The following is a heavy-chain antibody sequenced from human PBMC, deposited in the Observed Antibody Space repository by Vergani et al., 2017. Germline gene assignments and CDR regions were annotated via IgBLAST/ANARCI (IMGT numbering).Heavy chain of an antibody. CDR1: GGSISSSSYY. J-gene: IGHJ6*02. CDR2: IYYSGST. Sequence: QLQLQESGPGLVKPSETLSLTCTVSGGSISSSSYYWGWIRQPPGKGLEWIGSIYYSGSTYYNPSLKSRVTISVDTSKNQFSLKLSSVTAADTAVYYCARDQAYYDSSGYYYYGMDVWGQGTTVTVSS. CDR3: ARDQAYYDSSGYYYYGMDV. D-gene: IGHD3-22*01. V-gene: IGHV4-39*02.